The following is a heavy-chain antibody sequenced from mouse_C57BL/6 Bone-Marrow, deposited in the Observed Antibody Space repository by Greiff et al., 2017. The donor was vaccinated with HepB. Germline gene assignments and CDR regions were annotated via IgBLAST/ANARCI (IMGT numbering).Heavy chain of an antibody. CDR3: ARGGNYGRGFAY. V-gene: IGHV3-6*01. D-gene: IGHD1-1*02. CDR1: GYSITSGYY. CDR2: ISYDGSN. Sequence: EVKLVESGPGLVKPSQSLSLTCSVTGYSITSGYYWNWIRQFPGNKLEWMGFISYDGSNNYNPSLKNRIAITRDTSKNQFFLKLNSVTTEDTATYYCARGGNYGRGFAYWGQGTLVTVSA. J-gene: IGHJ3*01.